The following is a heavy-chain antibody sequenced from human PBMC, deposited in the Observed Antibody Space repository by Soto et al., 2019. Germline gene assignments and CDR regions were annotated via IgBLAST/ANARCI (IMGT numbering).Heavy chain of an antibody. J-gene: IGHJ6*02. CDR2: TYYRSKWYN. CDR3: ARDWNIVVVPAANVPYYYGMDV. V-gene: IGHV6-1*01. D-gene: IGHD2-2*01. CDR1: GDSVSSNSAA. Sequence: QTLSLTCAISGDSVSSNSAAWNWIRQSPSRGLEWLGRTYYRSKWYNDYAVSVKSRITINPDTSKNQFSLQLNSVTPEDTAVYYCARDWNIVVVPAANVPYYYGMDVWGQGTTVTVSS.